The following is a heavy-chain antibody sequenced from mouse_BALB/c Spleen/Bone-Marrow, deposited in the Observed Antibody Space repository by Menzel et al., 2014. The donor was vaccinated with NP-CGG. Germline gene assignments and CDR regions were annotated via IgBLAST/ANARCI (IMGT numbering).Heavy chain of an antibody. V-gene: IGHV1-9*01. D-gene: IGHD2-1*01. Sequence: QLQQSGAELMKPGASVKISCKATGYTFSSYWIEWVKQRPGHGLEWIGEILPGSGSIKYNEKFKGKATFTADTSSNTAYMQLSSLTSEDSAVYYCASPIYYGNYGFAYWGQGTLVTVSA. CDR1: GYTFSSYW. J-gene: IGHJ3*01. CDR3: ASPIYYGNYGFAY. CDR2: ILPGSGSI.